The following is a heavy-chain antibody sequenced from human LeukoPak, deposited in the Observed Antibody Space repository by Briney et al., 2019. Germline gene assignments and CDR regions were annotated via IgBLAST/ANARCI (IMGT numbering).Heavy chain of an antibody. CDR1: GFTFSSYG. V-gene: IGHV3-30*02. D-gene: IGHD6-19*01. CDR2: IRSDGSNK. Sequence: GGALRLSCGASGFTFSSYGMHWVRPAPGKGVGGVGFIRSDGSNKYYADSVKGRFTISRDNSKNTLYLQMNSLRAEDTAVYYCARILDSAWGELGYWGQGTLVTVSS. J-gene: IGHJ4*02. CDR3: ARILDSAWGELGY.